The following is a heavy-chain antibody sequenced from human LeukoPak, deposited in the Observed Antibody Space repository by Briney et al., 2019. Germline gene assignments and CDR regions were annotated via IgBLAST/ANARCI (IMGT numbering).Heavy chain of an antibody. Sequence: LRLSCAASGFTFSSYSMNWVRQPPGKGLEWIGYIYHSGSTYYNPSLKSRVTISVDRSKNQFSLKLSSVTAADTAVYYCARAPEYYYDSSGYYLTNIYFDYWGQGTLVTVSS. CDR2: IYHSGST. D-gene: IGHD3-22*01. CDR1: GFTFSSYS. CDR3: ARAPEYYYDSSGYYLTNIYFDY. J-gene: IGHJ4*02. V-gene: IGHV4-30-2*01.